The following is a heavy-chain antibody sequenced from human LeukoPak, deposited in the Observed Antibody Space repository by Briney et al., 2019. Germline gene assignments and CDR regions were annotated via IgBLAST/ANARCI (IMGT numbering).Heavy chain of an antibody. V-gene: IGHV7-4-1*02. Sequence: ASVKVSCKGSGYTFTKYAISWVRQAPGQGLEYMGWIDTNTGNPTYAQGFTGRFVFSLDTSVSTAYLQISSLKAEDSAIYFCASCYDSSGFFAYWSQGTLVTVSS. J-gene: IGHJ4*02. D-gene: IGHD3-22*01. CDR1: GYTFTKYA. CDR2: IDTNTGNP. CDR3: ASCYDSSGFFAY.